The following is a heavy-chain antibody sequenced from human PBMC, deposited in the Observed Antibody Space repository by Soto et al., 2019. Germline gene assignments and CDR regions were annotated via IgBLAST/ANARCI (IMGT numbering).Heavy chain of an antibody. V-gene: IGHV1-69*12. J-gene: IGHJ6*04. CDR3: ARDSTTRMYQLLANAYYGMDV. Sequence: QVQLVQSGAEVKKPGSSVKVSCKASGGTFSSYAISWVRQAPGQGLEWMGGIIPIFGTANYAQKFQGRVTITADESTSTAYMELSSLRSEDTAVYYCARDSTTRMYQLLANAYYGMDVWGKGTTVTVSS. D-gene: IGHD2-2*01. CDR2: IIPIFGTA. CDR1: GGTFSSYA.